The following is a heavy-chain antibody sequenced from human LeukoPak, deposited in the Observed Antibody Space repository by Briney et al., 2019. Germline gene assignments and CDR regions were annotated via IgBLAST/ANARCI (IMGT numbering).Heavy chain of an antibody. CDR3: ARPTYFYHSSGYCLDY. CDR2: ISYGGGTK. J-gene: IGHJ4*02. CDR1: EFTFRTYA. V-gene: IGHV3-30-3*01. D-gene: IGHD3-22*01. Sequence: GGSLRLSCAASEFTFRTYAMHWVRQAPGKGLEWVAVISYGGGTKYYADSVKGRFTISRDNSKNTLYLQMNSLRAEDTAVYYCARPTYFYHSSGYCLDYWGQGTLVTVSS.